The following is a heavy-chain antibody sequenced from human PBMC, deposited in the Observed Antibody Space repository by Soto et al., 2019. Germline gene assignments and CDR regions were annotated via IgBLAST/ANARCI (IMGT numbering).Heavy chain of an antibody. Sequence: GGSLRLSCAASGFTFSSYAMSWVRQAPGKGLEWVSAISGSGGSTYYASSVKGRFTISSANSNNTLYLKMNSLRAEDTAVYYCANSYYYDSSGSGGWFDPWGQGTLVTVSS. CDR2: ISGSGGST. J-gene: IGHJ5*02. CDR3: ANSYYYDSSGSGGWFDP. V-gene: IGHV3-23*01. CDR1: GFTFSSYA. D-gene: IGHD3-22*01.